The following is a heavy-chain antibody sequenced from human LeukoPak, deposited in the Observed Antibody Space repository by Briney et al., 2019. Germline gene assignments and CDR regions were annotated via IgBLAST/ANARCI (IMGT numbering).Heavy chain of an antibody. CDR1: GFTFSNFD. CDR2: ISGSGGST. Sequence: QPGGSLRLSCAASGFTFSNFDMSWVRQAPGKGLEWVSAISGSGGSTYYADSVNGRFVISRDNSENTLYLHMNSLRAADTAVYYCAKDLRYDPPVDYWGQGTLVTVSS. J-gene: IGHJ4*02. V-gene: IGHV3-23*01. D-gene: IGHD2-2*01. CDR3: AKDLRYDPPVDY.